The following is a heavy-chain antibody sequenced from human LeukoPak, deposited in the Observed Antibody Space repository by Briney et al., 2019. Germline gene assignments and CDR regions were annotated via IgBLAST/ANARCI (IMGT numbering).Heavy chain of an antibody. CDR1: GGSISSYY. V-gene: IGHV4-59*08. D-gene: IGHD6-13*01. J-gene: IGHJ4*02. CDR3: ASIHRSNIAAAGTDY. Sequence: SETLSLTCTVSGGSISSYYWSWIRQPPGKGLEWIGYIYYSGSTNYNPSLKSRVIISVDTSKNQFSLKLSSVTAADTAVYYCASIHRSNIAAAGTDYWGQGTLVTVSS. CDR2: IYYSGST.